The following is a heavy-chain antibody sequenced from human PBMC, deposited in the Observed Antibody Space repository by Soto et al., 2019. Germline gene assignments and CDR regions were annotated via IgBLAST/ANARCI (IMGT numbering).Heavy chain of an antibody. Sequence: EVQLVESGGCLVQPGGSLRLSCAASGFTFSTHWMHWVRQAPGKGLVWVSRINGDGSQTTYADSVKGRLTISRDNAKNTLHLQMTNLRVEDTAVYCCAGDSSLERSVAGEYWGRGTLVSVS. J-gene: IGHJ4*02. CDR3: AGDSSLERSVAGEY. D-gene: IGHD3-10*01. CDR2: INGDGSQT. CDR1: GFTFSTHW. V-gene: IGHV3-74*01.